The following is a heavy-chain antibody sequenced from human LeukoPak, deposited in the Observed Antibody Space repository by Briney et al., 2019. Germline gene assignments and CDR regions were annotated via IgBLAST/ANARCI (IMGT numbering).Heavy chain of an antibody. J-gene: IGHJ4*02. CDR1: GYTFTSYY. CDR3: ARGHYYADGRYPLHY. CDR2: INPNSGGT. Sequence: ASVKVSCKASGYTFTSYYIHWVRQAPGQGLEWVGWINPNSGGTNYAQKFQGRVTMTRDTSITTAYMDLSRLIFDDTAVYYCARGHYYADGRYPLHYWGQGTLVTVSS. D-gene: IGHD3-22*01. V-gene: IGHV1-2*02.